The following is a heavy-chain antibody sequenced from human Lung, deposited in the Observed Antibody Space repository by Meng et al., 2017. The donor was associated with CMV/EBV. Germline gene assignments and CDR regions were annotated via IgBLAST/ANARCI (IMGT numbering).Heavy chain of an antibody. CDR1: GGTFSSYA. V-gene: IGHV1-2*02. CDR2: INPNSGGT. D-gene: IGHD1-26*01. CDR3: ARVRWEDDY. Sequence: ASXXVSCKASGGTFSSYAISWVRQAPGQGLEWMGWINPNSGGTNYAQKFQGRVTMTRDTSISTAYMELSRLRPDDTAVYYCARVRWEDDYWGQGTLVTVSS. J-gene: IGHJ4*02.